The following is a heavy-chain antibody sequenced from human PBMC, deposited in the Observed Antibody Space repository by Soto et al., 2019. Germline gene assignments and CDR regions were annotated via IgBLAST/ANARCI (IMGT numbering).Heavy chain of an antibody. J-gene: IGHJ5*01. D-gene: IGHD2-15*01. CDR2: ISTTSFTI. Sequence: GGSLRLSCGASGFSFSTYNMDWVRQAPGKRPEWIAYISTTSFTIYYADSVKGRFTISRDNDRNSLYLEMNSLRDEDTAVYYCARDRCYDGTCYSASDSWGQGTLVTVSS. V-gene: IGHV3-48*02. CDR1: GFSFSTYN. CDR3: ARDRCYDGTCYSASDS.